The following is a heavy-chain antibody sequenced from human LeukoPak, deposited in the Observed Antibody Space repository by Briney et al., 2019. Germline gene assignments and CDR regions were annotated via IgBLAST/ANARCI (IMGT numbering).Heavy chain of an antibody. Sequence: PGGSLRLSCAASGFTFSSYAMSWVRQAPGEGLEWVSSISGSGGSTYYADSVKGRFTISRDNSKNTLYLQMSSLRAEDTAVYYCAPPSSGWYSVYDYWGQGTLVTVSA. CDR3: APPSSGWYSVYDY. CDR2: ISGSGGST. J-gene: IGHJ4*02. V-gene: IGHV3-23*01. CDR1: GFTFSSYA. D-gene: IGHD6-19*01.